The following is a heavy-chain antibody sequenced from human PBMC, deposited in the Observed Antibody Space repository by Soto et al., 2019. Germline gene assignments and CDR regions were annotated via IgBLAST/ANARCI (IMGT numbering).Heavy chain of an antibody. V-gene: IGHV1-58*01. J-gene: IGHJ4*02. CDR3: AADPNYYDSSGYYLGDY. CDR2: IVVGSGNT. Sequence: GASVKVSCKASGFTFTSSAVQWVRQARGQRLEWIGWIVVGSGNTNYAQKFQERVTITRDMSTSTAYMELSSLRSEDTAVYYCAADPNYYDSSGYYLGDYWGQGTLVTVS. D-gene: IGHD3-22*01. CDR1: GFTFTSSA.